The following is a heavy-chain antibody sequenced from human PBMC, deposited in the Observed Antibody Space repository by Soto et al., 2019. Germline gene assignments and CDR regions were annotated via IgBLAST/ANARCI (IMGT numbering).Heavy chain of an antibody. D-gene: IGHD3-3*01. CDR1: VCTFSDYY. CDR2: ISSSSSYT. CDR3: ARESSGYDRLMDV. J-gene: IGHJ6*01. V-gene: IGHV3-11*06. Sequence: GGSLRLSCASSVCTFSDYYMSCIRESPGKWLEWVSYISSSSSYTNYADSVKGRFTISRDNAKNSLYLQMNSPRAEDTAVYYCARESSGYDRLMDVWGQGTTVIVSS.